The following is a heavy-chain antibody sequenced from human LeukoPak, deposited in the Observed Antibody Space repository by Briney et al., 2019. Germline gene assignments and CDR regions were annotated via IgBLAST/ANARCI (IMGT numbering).Heavy chain of an antibody. J-gene: IGHJ4*02. V-gene: IGHV3-7*01. Sequence: GGSLRLSCEASAFTFSSYWMSWVRQAPGNGLEWVANIKEDGSEINYVDSVKGRFTISRDNAKNSLFLQMNSLRVEDTAVYYCARDRGYSSFDYWGQGTLVTVSS. CDR2: IKEDGSEI. CDR1: AFTFSSYW. D-gene: IGHD4-23*01. CDR3: ARDRGYSSFDY.